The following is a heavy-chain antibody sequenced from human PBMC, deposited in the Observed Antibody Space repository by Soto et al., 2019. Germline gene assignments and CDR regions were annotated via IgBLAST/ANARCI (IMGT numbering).Heavy chain of an antibody. CDR2: ISYDGSNK. D-gene: IGHD4-17*01. Sequence: VGSLRLSCAASGFTFSSYGMHWVRQAPGKGLEWVAVISYDGSNKYYADSVKGRFTISRDNSKNTLYLQMNSLRAEDTAVYYCAKELAYGDYAKDSYFDYWGQGTLVTVS. CDR3: AKELAYGDYAKDSYFDY. CDR1: GFTFSSYG. J-gene: IGHJ4*02. V-gene: IGHV3-30*18.